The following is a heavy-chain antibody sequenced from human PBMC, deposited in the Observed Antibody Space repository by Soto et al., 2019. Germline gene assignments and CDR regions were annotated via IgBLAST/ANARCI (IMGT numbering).Heavy chain of an antibody. D-gene: IGHD4-17*01. CDR1: GFTFTSYG. J-gene: IGHJ5*02. CDR3: ARDRPYGDPNWFDP. Sequence: GGSLRRSCATSGFTFTSYGMHWGRQAPGKGLEWVAVMSYDGGRTYYADAVKGRFTISRDTSKNTLSLQMNNLRPDDTAMYYCARDRPYGDPNWFDPWGQGTLVTVSS. V-gene: IGHV3-30-3*01. CDR2: MSYDGGRT.